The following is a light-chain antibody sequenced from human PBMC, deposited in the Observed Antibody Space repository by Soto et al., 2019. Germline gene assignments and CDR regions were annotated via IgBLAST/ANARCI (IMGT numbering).Light chain of an antibody. CDR3: QQYNSYSWT. CDR1: QSISNW. CDR2: DAS. V-gene: IGKV1-5*01. J-gene: IGKJ1*01. Sequence: DIQMTQSPSTLSASVGDRVTIGCRASQSISNWLAWYQQKPGKAPKLLIYDASSLESGVPSRFSGSGSGTEFTLTISSLQPDDFATYYCQQYNSYSWTFGQGTKVDI.